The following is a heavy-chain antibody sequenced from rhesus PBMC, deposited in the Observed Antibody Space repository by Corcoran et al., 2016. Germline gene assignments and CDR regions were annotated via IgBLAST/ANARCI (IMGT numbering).Heavy chain of an antibody. V-gene: IGHV4-99*01. CDR3: ARQNNWNYVGYFDY. D-gene: IGHD1-26*01. Sequence: QVQLQESGPGLVKPSETLSLTCAVSGYSISSGYYWGWIRQPPVKGLEYIGYISGSSGSTYYNPSLNSRVTISKDTSKNQFYRKLSSVTAADTAVYYCARQNNWNYVGYFDYWGQGVLVTVSS. J-gene: IGHJ4*01. CDR1: GYSISSGYY. CDR2: ISGSSGST.